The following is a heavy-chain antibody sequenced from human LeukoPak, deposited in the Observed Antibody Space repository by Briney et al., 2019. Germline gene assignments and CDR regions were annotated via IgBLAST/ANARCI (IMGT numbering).Heavy chain of an antibody. Sequence: GGTLRLSSAASGFTFSSYWMHWVRQAPGKGLVWVSRINSDGSSTSYADSVKGRFTISRDNAKNTLYLQMNSLRAEDTAEYYCARRSYGGNPDYWGQGTLVTVSS. CDR1: GFTFSSYW. CDR3: ARRSYGGNPDY. D-gene: IGHD4-23*01. J-gene: IGHJ4*02. CDR2: INSDGSST. V-gene: IGHV3-74*01.